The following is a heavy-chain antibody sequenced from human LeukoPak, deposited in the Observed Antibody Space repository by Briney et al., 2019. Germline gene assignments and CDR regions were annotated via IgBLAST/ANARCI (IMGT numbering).Heavy chain of an antibody. CDR1: GFPFRGYW. Sequence: GGSLRPSFAASGFPFRGYWRHWVRQAPGKGLGGVSRINSDGSSTTYADSVKGRFTISRDNAKNTLYLQMNSLRAEDTAVYYCARILDANSPSDYWGQGTLVTVSS. D-gene: IGHD2-8*01. CDR2: INSDGSST. CDR3: ARILDANSPSDY. V-gene: IGHV3-74*01. J-gene: IGHJ4*02.